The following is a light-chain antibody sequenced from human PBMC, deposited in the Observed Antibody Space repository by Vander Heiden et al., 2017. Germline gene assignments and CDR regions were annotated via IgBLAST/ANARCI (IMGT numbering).Light chain of an antibody. Sequence: DIVMTQSPLSLPVTPGEPASISCRSSQSLLYSNGDNYLNWYLQKPGQSPELLIYLVSSRASGVPDRFSGSGSGTDFTLTIGRVEAEDVGVYYCMQALQTPLTFGGGTKVEIK. J-gene: IGKJ4*01. CDR1: QSLLYSNGDNY. CDR2: LVS. CDR3: MQALQTPLT. V-gene: IGKV2-28*01.